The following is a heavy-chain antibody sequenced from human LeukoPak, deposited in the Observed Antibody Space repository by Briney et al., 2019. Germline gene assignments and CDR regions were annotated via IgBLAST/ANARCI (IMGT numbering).Heavy chain of an antibody. Sequence: PSETLSLTCVVYVESFSGYYWGWIRQPPGKGLEGIGELNHSGSTHYNPSLKSRVIISVDTSKRQFFLKLRSVTAADTAVYYCARGPGYEILTGSFNYYYMDVWGKGTTVTVSS. CDR1: VESFSGYY. V-gene: IGHV4-34*01. CDR2: LNHSGST. J-gene: IGHJ6*03. CDR3: ARGPGYEILTGSFNYYYMDV. D-gene: IGHD3-9*01.